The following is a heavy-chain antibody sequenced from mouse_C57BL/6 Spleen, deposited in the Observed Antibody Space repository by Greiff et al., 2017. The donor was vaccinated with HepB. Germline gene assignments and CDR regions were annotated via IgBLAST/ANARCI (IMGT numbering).Heavy chain of an antibody. V-gene: IGHV1-82*01. J-gene: IGHJ1*03. Sequence: VKLQQSGPELVKPGASVKISCKASGYAFSSSWMNWVKQRPGKGLEWIGRIYPGDGDTNYNGKFKGKATLTADKSSSTAYLQLSSLTSEDSAVYFCARSITTVVGYFDVWGTGTTVTVSS. CDR3: ARSITTVVGYFDV. CDR2: IYPGDGDT. D-gene: IGHD1-1*01. CDR1: GYAFSSSW.